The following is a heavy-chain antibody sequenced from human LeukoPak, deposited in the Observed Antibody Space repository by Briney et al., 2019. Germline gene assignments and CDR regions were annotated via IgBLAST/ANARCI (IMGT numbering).Heavy chain of an antibody. Sequence: ASVKVSCKASGYTFTGYYMHWVRQAPGQGLEWMGWINPNSGGTNYAQKFQGRVTMTRDTSISTAYMELSRLRSDDTAVYYCARWAVVVPAAHPYFNYWGQGTLVTVSS. D-gene: IGHD2-2*01. V-gene: IGHV1-2*02. J-gene: IGHJ4*02. CDR2: INPNSGGT. CDR1: GYTFTGYY. CDR3: ARWAVVVPAAHPYFNY.